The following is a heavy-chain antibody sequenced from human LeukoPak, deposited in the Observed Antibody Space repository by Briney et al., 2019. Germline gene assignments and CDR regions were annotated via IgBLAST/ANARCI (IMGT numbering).Heavy chain of an antibody. CDR2: INTNTGNP. CDR3: ARAYQPLGGLSLPDY. V-gene: IGHV7-4-1*02. Sequence: GASVKVSCKASGHTFTSYTMNWVRQAPGQGLEWMGWINTNTGNPTYAQGFTGRFVFSLDTSVSTAYLLISSLKAEDTAVYYCARAYQPLGGLSLPDYWGQGTLVTVSS. CDR1: GHTFTSYT. D-gene: IGHD3-16*02. J-gene: IGHJ4*02.